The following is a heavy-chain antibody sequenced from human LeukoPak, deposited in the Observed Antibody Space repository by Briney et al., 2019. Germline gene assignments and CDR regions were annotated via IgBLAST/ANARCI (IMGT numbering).Heavy chain of an antibody. V-gene: IGHV1-8*03. Sequence: GASVKLSCTASGSTFTSYDINWVRQATGHGLEWMGWMNPNSGNTGYAQKFQGRVTITRNTSISTAYMELSSLRSEDTAVYYCARSIIGVLRFLEWLPKYYYYYYMDVWGKGTTVTVSS. CDR1: GSTFTSYD. CDR2: MNPNSGNT. J-gene: IGHJ6*03. CDR3: ARSIIGVLRFLEWLPKYYYYYYMDV. D-gene: IGHD3-3*01.